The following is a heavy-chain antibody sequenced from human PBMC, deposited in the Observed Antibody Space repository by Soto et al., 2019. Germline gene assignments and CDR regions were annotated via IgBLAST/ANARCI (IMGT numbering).Heavy chain of an antibody. Sequence: SETLSLTCTVSGGSISSYYWSWIRQPPGKGLEWIGYIYYSGSTNYNPSLKSRVTISVDTSKNQFSLKLSSVTAADTAVYYCARSCSSTSCYVDYYYGMDVWGQGTTVTVSS. J-gene: IGHJ6*02. CDR3: ARSCSSTSCYVDYYYGMDV. V-gene: IGHV4-59*01. D-gene: IGHD2-2*01. CDR2: IYYSGST. CDR1: GGSISSYY.